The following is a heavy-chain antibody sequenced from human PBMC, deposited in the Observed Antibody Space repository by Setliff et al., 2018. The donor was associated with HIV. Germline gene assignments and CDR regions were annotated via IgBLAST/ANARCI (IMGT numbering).Heavy chain of an antibody. D-gene: IGHD6-6*01. V-gene: IGHV4-59*11. CDR2: ILYNGNT. CDR3: ATEGREKLALFDH. Sequence: SETLSLTCNISGVSLRTHYWSWVRLPPGKRLEWIGYILYNGNTNYNPSFNSRVTLSLDEAKNQFSLNLKSVTSADTAVYYCATEGREKLALFDHWGLGILVTVSS. J-gene: IGHJ4*02. CDR1: GVSLRTHY.